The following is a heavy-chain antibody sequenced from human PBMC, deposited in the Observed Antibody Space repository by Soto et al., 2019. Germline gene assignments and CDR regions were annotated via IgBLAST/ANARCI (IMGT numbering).Heavy chain of an antibody. CDR2: INAGNGNT. D-gene: IGHD6-19*01. V-gene: IGHV1-3*01. CDR3: ARGYSSGWYDY. Sequence: QVQLVQSGAEVKKPGASVEVSCKASGYTFTSYAMHWVRQAPGQRLEWMGWINAGNGNTKYSQKFQGRVTITRDTSASTAYMELSSLRSEDTAVYYCARGYSSGWYDYWGQGTLVTVSS. J-gene: IGHJ4*02. CDR1: GYTFTSYA.